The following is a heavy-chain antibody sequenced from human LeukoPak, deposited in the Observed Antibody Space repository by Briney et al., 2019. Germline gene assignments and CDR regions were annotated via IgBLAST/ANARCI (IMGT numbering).Heavy chain of an antibody. V-gene: IGHV3-33*01. CDR1: GFTFSSYG. Sequence: GGSLRLSCAASGFTFSSYGMHWVRQAPGKGLEWVAVIWYDGSNKYYADSVKGRFTISRDNSKNTLYLQMNSLRAEDTAVYYCARSLRDGYNLYYWGQGTLVTVSS. CDR3: ARSLRDGYNLYY. CDR2: IWYDGSNK. J-gene: IGHJ4*02. D-gene: IGHD5-24*01.